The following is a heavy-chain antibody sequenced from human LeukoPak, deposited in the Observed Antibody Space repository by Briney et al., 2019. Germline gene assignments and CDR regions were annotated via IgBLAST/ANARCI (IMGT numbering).Heavy chain of an antibody. CDR3: ASLSSSWYYDY. CDR2: INHSGST. V-gene: IGHV4-34*01. J-gene: IGHJ4*02. CDR1: GGSLSGYY. Sequence: PSETLSLTCAVYGGSLSGYYWSWIRQPPGKGLEWIGEINHSGSTNYNPSLKSRVTISVDTSKNQFSLKLSSVTAADTAVYYCASLSSSWYYDYWGQGTLVTVSS. D-gene: IGHD6-13*01.